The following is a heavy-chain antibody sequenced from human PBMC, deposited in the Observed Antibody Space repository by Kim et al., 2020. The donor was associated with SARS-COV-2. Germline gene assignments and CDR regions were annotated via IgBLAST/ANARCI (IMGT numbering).Heavy chain of an antibody. J-gene: IGHJ3*02. Sequence: SLKSRVTMSVDTSKNQFSLKLSSVTAADTAVYYCARDQLLWFGELSAFDIWGQGTMVTVSS. D-gene: IGHD3-10*01. CDR3: ARDQLLWFGELSAFDI. V-gene: IGHV4-4*07.